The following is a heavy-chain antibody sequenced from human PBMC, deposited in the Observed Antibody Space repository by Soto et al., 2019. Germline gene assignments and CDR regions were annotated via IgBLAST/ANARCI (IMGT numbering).Heavy chain of an antibody. V-gene: IGHV1-2*04. D-gene: IGHD3-22*01. J-gene: IGHJ6*02. CDR2: INPNSGGT. Sequence: ASVKVSCKASGYTFTGYYMHWVRQAPGQGLEWMGWINPNSGGTNYAQKFQGWVTMTRETSISTAYMELSRLRSDDTAVYYCARDRGRYYYDSSGSRYYYYGMDVWGQGTTVTVSS. CDR3: ARDRGRYYYDSSGSRYYYYGMDV. CDR1: GYTFTGYY.